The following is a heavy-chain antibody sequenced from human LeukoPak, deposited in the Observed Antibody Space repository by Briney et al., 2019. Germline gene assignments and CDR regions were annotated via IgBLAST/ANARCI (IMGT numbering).Heavy chain of an antibody. J-gene: IGHJ3*01. D-gene: IGHD6-6*01. CDR3: ARGPLSSSSQGDAFDF. V-gene: IGHV4-34*01. CDR1: RGSFSGYY. CDR2: INHSGST. Sequence: SETLSLTCAVYRGSFSGYYWSWIRQPPGKGLEWIGEINHSGSTNYNPSLKSRVTISVDTSKNQFSLKLSSVTAADTAVYYCARGPLSSSSQGDAFDFWGQGTMVTVSS.